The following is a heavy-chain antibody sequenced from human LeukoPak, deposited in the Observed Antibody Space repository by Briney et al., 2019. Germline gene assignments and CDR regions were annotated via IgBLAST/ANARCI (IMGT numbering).Heavy chain of an antibody. CDR3: ARDPRWLTPDCTSTSCYENYFDP. J-gene: IGHJ5*02. V-gene: IGHV4-38-2*02. D-gene: IGHD2-2*01. CDR2: IYHTGSA. Sequence: PGGSLRLSCAASGFTFSSYAMSWIRQSPGKGLEWICSIYHTGSAHYNPSLQSRVTISVDTSNNRFSLKLNSVTAADTAIYYCARDPRWLTPDCTSTSCYENYFDPWGQGTLVTVSS. CDR1: GFTFSSYA.